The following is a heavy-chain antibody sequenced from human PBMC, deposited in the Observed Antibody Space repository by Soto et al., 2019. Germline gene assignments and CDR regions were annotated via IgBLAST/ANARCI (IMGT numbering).Heavy chain of an antibody. V-gene: IGHV4-30-4*01. CDR1: GASINSGDDY. Sequence: SETLSLTCTVSGASINSGDDYWSWVRQSPGKGLEWIGYIYHTGSTYYNPSLKSRVTISVDRSKNQFSLKLSSVTAADTAVYYCARGMTTVTTFDYWGQGTLVTVSS. D-gene: IGHD4-17*01. J-gene: IGHJ4*02. CDR3: ARGMTTVTTFDY. CDR2: IYHTGST.